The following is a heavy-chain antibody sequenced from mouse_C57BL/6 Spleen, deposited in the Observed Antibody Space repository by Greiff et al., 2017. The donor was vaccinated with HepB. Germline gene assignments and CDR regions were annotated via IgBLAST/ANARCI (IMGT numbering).Heavy chain of an antibody. V-gene: IGHV1-64*01. CDR1: GYTFTSYW. CDR2: IYPNSGST. D-gene: IGHD1-1*01. J-gene: IGHJ2*01. CDR3: AREGTVVAPFDY. Sequence: QVQLQQPGAELVKPGASVKLSCKASGYTFTSYWMHWVKQRPGQGLEWIGMIYPNSGSTNYNEKFKSKATLTVDKSSSTAYMQLSSLTSEDSAVYYCAREGTVVAPFDYWGQGTTLTVSS.